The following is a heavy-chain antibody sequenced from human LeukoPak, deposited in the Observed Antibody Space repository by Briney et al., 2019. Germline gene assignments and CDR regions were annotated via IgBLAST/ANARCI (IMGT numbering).Heavy chain of an antibody. D-gene: IGHD2-15*01. CDR3: VREILYCSGGSCYRGPFDN. CDR1: NDSISSGDYY. J-gene: IGHJ4*02. Sequence: SETLSLTCTVSNDSISSGDYYWNWIGQPPGKGLEWIGYIFHRGGTSYNPSLKSRILFSVDTSQNQFSLKLNSVTAADTAVYYCVREILYCSGGSCYRGPFDNWGQGTLVTVSA. V-gene: IGHV4-30-4*01. CDR2: IFHRGGT.